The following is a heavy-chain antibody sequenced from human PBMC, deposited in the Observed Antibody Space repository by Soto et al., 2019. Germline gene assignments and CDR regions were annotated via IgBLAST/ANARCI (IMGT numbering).Heavy chain of an antibody. D-gene: IGHD3-10*01. CDR3: ARDHKRGYYYYYGMDV. J-gene: IGHJ6*02. CDR1: GFTFSSYA. V-gene: IGHV3-30-3*01. CDR2: ISYDGSNK. Sequence: QVQLVESGGGVVQPGRSLRLSCAASGFTFSSYAMHWVRQAPGKGLEWVAVISYDGSNKYYADSVKGRFTISRDNSKNTLYLQMNSLRAEDTAVYYCARDHKRGYYYYYGMDVWGQGTTVTVSS.